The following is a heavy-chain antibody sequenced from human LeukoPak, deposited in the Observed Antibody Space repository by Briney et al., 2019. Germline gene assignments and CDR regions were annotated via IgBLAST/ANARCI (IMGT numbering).Heavy chain of an antibody. V-gene: IGHV4-59*01. CDR2: IYYSGSI. Sequence: SETLSLTCTVSGASISSYYWSWIRQPPGKELEWIGDIYYSGSIKYNPSLKSRVTMSVDTPKNQFSLKLSSVTAADTAIYYCARENPSGYYNRPIDYWGQGTLVTVSS. CDR3: ARENPSGYYNRPIDY. CDR1: GASISSYY. D-gene: IGHD3-22*01. J-gene: IGHJ4*02.